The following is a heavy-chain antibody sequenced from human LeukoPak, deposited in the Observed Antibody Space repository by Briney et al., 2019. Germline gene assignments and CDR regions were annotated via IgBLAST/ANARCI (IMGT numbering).Heavy chain of an antibody. Sequence: SQTLSLTCTVSGGSISSGGYYWSWIRQHPGKGLEWIGYIYYSGSTYYNPSLKSRVTISVDTSKNQFSLKLSSVTAADTAVYYCARDTTGDSIDYWGQGTLVTVSS. V-gene: IGHV4-31*03. CDR3: ARDTTGDSIDY. CDR2: IYYSGST. CDR1: GGSISSGGYY. J-gene: IGHJ4*02. D-gene: IGHD7-27*01.